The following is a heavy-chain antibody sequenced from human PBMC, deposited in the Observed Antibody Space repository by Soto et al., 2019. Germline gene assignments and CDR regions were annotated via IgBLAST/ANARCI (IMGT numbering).Heavy chain of an antibody. CDR3: ASIRFTMVRGVITNSDYYYYGMDV. V-gene: IGHV1-69*06. D-gene: IGHD3-10*01. Sequence: SVKVSCKASGGTFSSYAISWVRQAPGRGLEWMGGIIPIFGTANYAQKFQGRVTITADKSTSTAYMELSSLRSEDTAVYYCASIRFTMVRGVITNSDYYYYGMDVWGQGTTVTVSS. J-gene: IGHJ6*02. CDR2: IIPIFGTA. CDR1: GGTFSSYA.